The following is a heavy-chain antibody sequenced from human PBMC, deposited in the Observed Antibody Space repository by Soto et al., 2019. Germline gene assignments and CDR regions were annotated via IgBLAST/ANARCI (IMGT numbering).Heavy chain of an antibody. CDR1: GGSISSGGYY. CDR3: ARFSGSYLRD. Sequence: QVRLQESGPGLVKPSQALSLTCTVSGGSISSGGYYWSWVRQHPGKGLEWIAYMYYSGSTYYNPSLKSRVSVSVDTSKNQFSLKLSSVTAADTAVYYCARFSGSYLRDWGQGTLVTVSS. D-gene: IGHD1-26*01. V-gene: IGHV4-31*03. CDR2: MYYSGST. J-gene: IGHJ4*02.